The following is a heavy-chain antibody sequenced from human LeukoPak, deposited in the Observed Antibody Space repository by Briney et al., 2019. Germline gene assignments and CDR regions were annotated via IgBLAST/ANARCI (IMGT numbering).Heavy chain of an antibody. J-gene: IGHJ4*02. CDR2: IYYSGST. D-gene: IGHD3-10*01. V-gene: IGHV4-39*01. CDR1: GGSITGGSYY. CDR3: ARFGTY. Sequence: SETLSLTCTVSGGSITGGSYYWAWIRQSPGKGLEWIGSIYYSGSTHYSSSLKSRVTISVDTSKNQFSLKLDSVTAADTAVYYCARFGTYWGQGILVTVSS.